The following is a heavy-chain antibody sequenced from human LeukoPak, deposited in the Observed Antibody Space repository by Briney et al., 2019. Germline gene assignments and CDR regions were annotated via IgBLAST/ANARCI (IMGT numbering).Heavy chain of an antibody. CDR3: ARGVESSWTYFSGWFDP. CDR2: IYHGGST. D-gene: IGHD6-13*01. V-gene: IGHV4-4*02. J-gene: IGHJ5*02. CDR1: GGPISSSNW. Sequence: PSETLSLTCAVSGGPISSSNWWSWVRQPPGKGLEWIGDIYHGGSTNYNPSLKSRVTISVDTSKNQFSLKLSSVTAADTAVYYCARGVESSWTYFSGWFDPWGQGTLVTVSS.